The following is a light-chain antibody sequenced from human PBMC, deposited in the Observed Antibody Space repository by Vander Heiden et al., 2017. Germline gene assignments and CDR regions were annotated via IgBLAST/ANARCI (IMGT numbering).Light chain of an antibody. V-gene: IGKV3-11*01. J-gene: IGKJ5*01. Sequence: EIVFTHSPATLSLSPGERATLSCRASQSVSSYLASYQQKPGQAPTLLIYDASNRATGSTAKLSGSGGGTDFTLTISSLVQEDVAVYYCQQRSDWPPITFGQGTQVEIK. CDR3: QQRSDWPPIT. CDR1: QSVSSY. CDR2: DAS.